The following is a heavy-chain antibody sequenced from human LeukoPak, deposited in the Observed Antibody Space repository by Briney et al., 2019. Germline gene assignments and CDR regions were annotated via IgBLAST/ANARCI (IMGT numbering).Heavy chain of an antibody. CDR2: ISSSSSYI. Sequence: PGGSLRLSCAVSGFSFSSYTMNWVRQAPGKGLEWVSSISSSSSYIYYADSVKGRFTISRDNAKNSLYLQMNSLKAEDTAVYYCARDNSSGWYGEFYYWGQGTLVTVSS. CDR1: GFSFSSYT. D-gene: IGHD6-19*01. V-gene: IGHV3-21*01. J-gene: IGHJ4*01. CDR3: ARDNSSGWYGEFYY.